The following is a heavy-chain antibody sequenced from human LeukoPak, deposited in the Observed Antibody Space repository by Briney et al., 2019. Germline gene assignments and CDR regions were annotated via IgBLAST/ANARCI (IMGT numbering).Heavy chain of an antibody. Sequence: SETLSLTCAVSGGSISSSNWWSWVRQPPGKGLEWIGSIYYSGSTYYNPSLKSRVTISVDTSKNQFSLKLSSVTAADTAVYYCARRAVVAARGFDPWGQGTLVTVSS. CDR2: IYYSGST. D-gene: IGHD2-15*01. J-gene: IGHJ5*02. CDR3: ARRAVVAARGFDP. CDR1: GGSISSSNW. V-gene: IGHV4-39*01.